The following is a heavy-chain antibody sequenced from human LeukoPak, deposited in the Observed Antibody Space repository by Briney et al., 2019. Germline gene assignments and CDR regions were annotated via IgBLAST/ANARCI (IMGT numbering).Heavy chain of an antibody. V-gene: IGHV4-59*01. J-gene: IGHJ4*02. Sequence: SETLSLTCTVSGGSISSYYWSWIRQPPGKGLEWIGYIYYSGSTNYNPSLKSRVTISVDTSKNQFSLKLSSVTAADTAVYYCARLGIVGARDFDYWGQGTLVTVSS. D-gene: IGHD1-26*01. CDR3: ARLGIVGARDFDY. CDR1: GGSISSYY. CDR2: IYYSGST.